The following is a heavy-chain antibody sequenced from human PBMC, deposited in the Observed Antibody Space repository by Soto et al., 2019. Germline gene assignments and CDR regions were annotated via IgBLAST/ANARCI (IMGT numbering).Heavy chain of an antibody. CDR1: GGSITAYY. J-gene: IGHJ4*02. D-gene: IGHD3-22*01. Sequence: PSETLSLTCTVSGGSITAYYWSWIRQPPGKGLEWIGFLYFDGATNYNPSLKSRVTVSSDTSKNQFSLNLTSVTAADTAVYYCASQYYYDNSGYYFFDNWGQGALVX. CDR2: LYFDGAT. CDR3: ASQYYYDNSGYYFFDN. V-gene: IGHV4-59*01.